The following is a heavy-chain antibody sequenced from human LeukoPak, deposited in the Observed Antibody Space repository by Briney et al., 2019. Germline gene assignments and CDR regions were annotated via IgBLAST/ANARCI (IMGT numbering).Heavy chain of an antibody. V-gene: IGHV1-18*01. Sequence: ASVKVSCRASGYTFTSYGITWVRQAPGQGLEWMGWISAYNGNTNYAQNLQGRVTMTTDTSTSTAYMELRSLRSDDTAVYYCARGATTRYSSGWYGGFDYWGQGTLVTVSS. J-gene: IGHJ4*02. D-gene: IGHD6-19*01. CDR3: ARGATTRYSSGWYGGFDY. CDR2: ISAYNGNT. CDR1: GYTFTSYG.